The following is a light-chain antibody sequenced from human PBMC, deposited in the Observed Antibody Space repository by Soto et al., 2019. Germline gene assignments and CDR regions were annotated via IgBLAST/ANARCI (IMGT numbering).Light chain of an antibody. Sequence: DIQMTQSPSSLSASVGDRVTLTCRASQSIGRYLNWYQQKPGRAPKVLIYATSSLQSGVPSRFSGSGSGTDFTLTISSLHPEDFATYYCQQSYSTPRWTFGQGTKV. CDR2: ATS. J-gene: IGKJ1*01. V-gene: IGKV1-39*01. CDR3: QQSYSTPRWT. CDR1: QSIGRY.